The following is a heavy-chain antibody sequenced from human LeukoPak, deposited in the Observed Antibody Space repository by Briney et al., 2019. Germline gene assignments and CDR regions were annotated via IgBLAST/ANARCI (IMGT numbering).Heavy chain of an antibody. V-gene: IGHV4-59*01. Sequence: KPSETLSLTCTVSGGSISSYYWSWIRQPPGKGLEWIGYIYYSGSTNYNPSLKSRVTISVDTSKNQFSLKLSSVTAADTAVYYCASGFKNSYWYFDLWGRGTLVTVSS. D-gene: IGHD2/OR15-2a*01. CDR1: GGSISSYY. CDR3: ASGFKNSYWYFDL. CDR2: IYYSGST. J-gene: IGHJ2*01.